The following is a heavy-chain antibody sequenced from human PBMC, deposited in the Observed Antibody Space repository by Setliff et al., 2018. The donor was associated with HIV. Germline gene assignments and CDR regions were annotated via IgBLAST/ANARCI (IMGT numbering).Heavy chain of an antibody. J-gene: IGHJ4*02. D-gene: IGHD4-17*01. CDR1: GFTFSSYS. CDR2: ISSSSSTI. Sequence: PGGSLRLSCAASGFTFSSYSMNWVRQAPGKGLEWVSYISSSSSTIYYADSVKGRFTISRDNAKNSLYLQMNSLRAEDTAVYYCARGAYGDYVYAFPYYFDYWGQGTLVTV. CDR3: ARGAYGDYVYAFPYYFDY. V-gene: IGHV3-48*01.